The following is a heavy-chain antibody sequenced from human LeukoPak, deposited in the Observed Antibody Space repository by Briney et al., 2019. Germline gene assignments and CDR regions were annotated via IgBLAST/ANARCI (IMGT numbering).Heavy chain of an antibody. D-gene: IGHD6-19*01. Sequence: PGGSLRLSCAGSGFTFSTYWMNWVRQAPGEGLEWVANIKQDGSEKYYVDSMKGRFTISRDNAKNSLYLQMNGLRVEDTAVYYCARGSGWYFYWGQGTLVTVSS. CDR3: ARGSGWYFY. J-gene: IGHJ4*02. CDR2: IKQDGSEK. CDR1: GFTFSTYW. V-gene: IGHV3-7*04.